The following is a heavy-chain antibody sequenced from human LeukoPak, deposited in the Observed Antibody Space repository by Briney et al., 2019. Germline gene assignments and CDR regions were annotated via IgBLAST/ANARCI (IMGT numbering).Heavy chain of an antibody. CDR3: ARDRDPGYNDSSGYRRVNAFDI. Sequence: GGSLRLSCAASGFTFSSYEINWVRQAPGNGLEWVSYITTSGSTKYYADSVKGRFTISRDNAKNSVYLQMNSLGAEDTAVYYCARDRDPGYNDSSGYRRVNAFDIWGQGTMVTVSS. J-gene: IGHJ3*02. D-gene: IGHD3-22*01. V-gene: IGHV3-48*03. CDR1: GFTFSSYE. CDR2: ITTSGSTK.